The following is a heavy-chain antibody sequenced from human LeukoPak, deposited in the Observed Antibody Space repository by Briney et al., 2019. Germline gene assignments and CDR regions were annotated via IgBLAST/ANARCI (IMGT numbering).Heavy chain of an antibody. D-gene: IGHD6-19*01. V-gene: IGHV3-53*01. CDR3: AKVLYSSGVYYFDS. J-gene: IGHJ4*02. CDR2: IYSGGTT. CDR1: GFTVSGNS. Sequence: PGGSLRLSCAASGFTVSGNSMSWVRQTPGKGLEWVSFIYSGGTTYYADSVKGRFTVSRDNSKNTIYLQLNSLRAEDTAIYYCAKVLYSSGVYYFDSWGQGTLVTVSA.